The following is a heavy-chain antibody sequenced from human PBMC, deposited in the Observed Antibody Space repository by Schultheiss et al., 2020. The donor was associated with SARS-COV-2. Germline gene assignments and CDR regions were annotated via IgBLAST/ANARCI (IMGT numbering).Heavy chain of an antibody. Sequence: ASVKVSCMASGYTFTSYGISWVRQAPGQGLEWMGWISAYNGNTNYAQKLQGRVTMTTDTSTSTAYMELRSLRADDTAIYYCAKDGDDTSPNWFDPWGQGTLVTVSS. J-gene: IGHJ5*02. CDR1: GYTFTSYG. D-gene: IGHD2-2*01. CDR2: ISAYNGNT. CDR3: AKDGDDTSPNWFDP. V-gene: IGHV1-18*01.